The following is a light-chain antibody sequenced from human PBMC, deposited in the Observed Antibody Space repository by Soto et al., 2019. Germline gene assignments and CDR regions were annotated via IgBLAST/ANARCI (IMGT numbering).Light chain of an antibody. J-gene: IGKJ1*01. Sequence: EVVMTQSPATLSVSPGERVTLSCRASQRISNNVAWYQQRPGQTPRLLIYGASTRASGVPARFSGSGFGADFTLTISGLQSEDVATYYCQQSYSSPQTFGQGTKVEIK. V-gene: IGKV3-15*01. CDR1: QRISNN. CDR3: QQSYSSPQT. CDR2: GAS.